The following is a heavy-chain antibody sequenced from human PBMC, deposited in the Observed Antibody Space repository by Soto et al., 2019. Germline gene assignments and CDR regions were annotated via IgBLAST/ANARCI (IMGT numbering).Heavy chain of an antibody. V-gene: IGHV1-69*13. CDR3: ARSGGLDRDFNY. D-gene: IGHD2-15*01. CDR1: GGTFSSDS. CDR2: IIPMFDTP. J-gene: IGHJ4*02. Sequence: SVKVSCKASGGTFSSDSFSWVRQAPGQGLEWMGGIIPMFDTPIYAQKFQDRVTITADESTSTAYMQLSSLRSGDTAVYYCARSGGLDRDFNYWGQGTLVTVSS.